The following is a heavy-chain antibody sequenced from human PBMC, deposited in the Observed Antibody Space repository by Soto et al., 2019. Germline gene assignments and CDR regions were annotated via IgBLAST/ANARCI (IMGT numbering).Heavy chain of an antibody. V-gene: IGHV1-69*06. Sequence: QVQLVQSGAEVKKPGSSVKVSCKASGGTFSSYAISWVRQAPGQGLEWMGGIIPIFGTANYAQKFQGRVTITADKSTSTAYMELSSLRSEDTAVYYCAREGYCSGGSCYGSRYFDLWGRGTLVTVSS. CDR1: GGTFSSYA. D-gene: IGHD2-15*01. J-gene: IGHJ2*01. CDR2: IIPIFGTA. CDR3: AREGYCSGGSCYGSRYFDL.